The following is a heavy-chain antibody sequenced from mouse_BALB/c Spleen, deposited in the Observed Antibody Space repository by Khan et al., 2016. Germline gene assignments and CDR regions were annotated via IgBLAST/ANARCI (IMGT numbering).Heavy chain of an antibody. V-gene: IGHV3-2*02. Sequence: EVQLQESGPGLVKPSQSLSLTCTVTGYSITSDYAWNWIRQFPGNKLEWMGYIRYSGSTTYNPSLKSRISITRDTSKHQFFLQLYSVTTEDTATYYCTRSPTATRYFDVWGAGTTVTVSS. CDR3: TRSPTATRYFDV. D-gene: IGHD1-2*01. CDR1: GYSITSDYA. CDR2: IRYSGST. J-gene: IGHJ1*01.